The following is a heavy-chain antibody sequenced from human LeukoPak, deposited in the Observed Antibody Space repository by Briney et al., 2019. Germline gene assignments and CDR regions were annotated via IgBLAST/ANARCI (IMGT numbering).Heavy chain of an antibody. CDR1: GGSFSGYY. J-gene: IGHJ4*02. Sequence: PSETLSLTCAVYGGSFSGYYWSWIRQPPGKGLEWIGEINHSGSTNYNPSLKSRVTISVDTSKNQFSLKPSSVTAADTAVYYCARYDLCSSTSCYGGRYYFDYWGQGTLVTVSS. D-gene: IGHD2-2*01. CDR3: ARYDLCSSTSCYGGRYYFDY. V-gene: IGHV4-34*01. CDR2: INHSGST.